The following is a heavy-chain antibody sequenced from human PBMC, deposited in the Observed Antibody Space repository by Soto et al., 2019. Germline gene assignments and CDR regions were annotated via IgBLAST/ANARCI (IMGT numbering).Heavy chain of an antibody. Sequence: SETLSLTCAVSGGSISSSNWWSWVRQPPGKGLEWIGEIYHSGSTNYNPSLKSRVTISVDKSKNQFSLKLNMELTSLTSEDTAVYYCGRDQSGTGYYVDWFDPWGQGTLVTVSS. CDR1: GGSISSSNW. J-gene: IGHJ5*02. V-gene: IGHV4-4*02. CDR2: IYHSGST. D-gene: IGHD3-10*02. CDR3: GRDQSGTGYYVDWFDP.